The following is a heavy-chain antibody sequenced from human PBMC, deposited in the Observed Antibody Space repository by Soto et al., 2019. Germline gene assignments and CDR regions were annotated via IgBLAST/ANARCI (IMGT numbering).Heavy chain of an antibody. CDR1: GFTFSSYG. J-gene: IGHJ6*02. V-gene: IGHV3-33*01. D-gene: IGHD2-2*01. CDR2: IWYDGSNK. CDR3: AREDIVVVPAASGSYYGMDV. Sequence: GGSLRLSCAASGFTFSSYGMHWVRQAPGKGLEWVAVIWYDGSNKYYADSVKGRFTISRDNSRNTLYLQMNSLRAEDTAVYYCAREDIVVVPAASGSYYGMDVWGQGTTVTVSS.